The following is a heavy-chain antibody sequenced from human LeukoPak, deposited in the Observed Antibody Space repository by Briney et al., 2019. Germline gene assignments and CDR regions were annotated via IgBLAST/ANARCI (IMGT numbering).Heavy chain of an antibody. CDR3: ARTTIRYCSSTSCYEDY. CDR1: GGSISSGSYY. D-gene: IGHD2-2*01. V-gene: IGHV4-61*02. Sequence: SETLSLTCTVSGGSISSGSYYWSWIRQPAGKGLEWIGRIYASGSTNYNPSLKSRVTISVDTSKNQFSLKLSSVTAADTAVYFCARTTIRYCSSTSCYEDYWGQGTLVTVSS. J-gene: IGHJ4*02. CDR2: IYASGST.